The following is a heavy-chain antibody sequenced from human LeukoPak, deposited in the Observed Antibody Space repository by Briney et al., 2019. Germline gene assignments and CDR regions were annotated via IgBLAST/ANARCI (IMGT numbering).Heavy chain of an antibody. J-gene: IGHJ4*02. Sequence: TGGSLRLSCAASGFTFSDYAMSWVRQAPGKGLEWVSAISGSGANTYYADSVKGRFTLSRDNSKNTLYLQMNSLGAEDTAVYYCARAGITMVRGVTAKDLDYWGQGTLVTVSS. CDR3: ARAGITMVRGVTAKDLDY. CDR2: ISGSGANT. CDR1: GFTFSDYA. V-gene: IGHV3-23*01. D-gene: IGHD3-10*01.